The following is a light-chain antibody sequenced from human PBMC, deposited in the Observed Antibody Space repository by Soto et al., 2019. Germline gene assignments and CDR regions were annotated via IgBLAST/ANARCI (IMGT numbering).Light chain of an antibody. CDR1: QSVNNNF. J-gene: IGKJ1*01. Sequence: EIVLTQSPGTLSLSPGERAALSCRASQSVNNNFLAWYQLKPGQAPRLLICAASNRATGIPDRFSGSASGTDFTLTIRRLEPEDFAVYYCHQYGTSPATFGQGTKVEIK. CDR3: HQYGTSPAT. CDR2: AAS. V-gene: IGKV3-20*01.